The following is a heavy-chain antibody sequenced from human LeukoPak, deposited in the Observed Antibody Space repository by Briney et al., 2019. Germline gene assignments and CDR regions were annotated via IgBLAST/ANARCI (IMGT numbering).Heavy chain of an antibody. D-gene: IGHD3-22*01. CDR2: IDEDGRIT. CDR3: ANADYDSSGYARNSFDY. Sequence: GGSLRLSCTASGFAFETYWMHWARQVPGKGLVWVSRIDEDGRITNYADSVNGRFSISRDNAKNTLYLQMNSLRAEDTAVYYCANADYDSSGYARNSFDYWGQGTLVTVSS. V-gene: IGHV3-74*01. CDR1: GFAFETYW. J-gene: IGHJ4*02.